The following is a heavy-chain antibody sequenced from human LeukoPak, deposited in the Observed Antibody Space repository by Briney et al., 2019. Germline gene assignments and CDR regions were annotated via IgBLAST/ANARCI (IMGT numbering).Heavy chain of an antibody. V-gene: IGHV4-30-4*01. J-gene: IGHJ2*01. D-gene: IGHD3-10*01. CDR1: GGSISSGDYY. CDR3: ARDRMVRGVPDWYSIS. Sequence: PSETLSLTCTVSGGSISSGDYYWSWIRQPPGKGLEWIGYIYYSGSTYYNPSLKSRVTISVDTSKNQFSLKLSSVTAADTAVYYCARDRMVRGVPDWYSISGAVAPWSLSPQ. CDR2: IYYSGST.